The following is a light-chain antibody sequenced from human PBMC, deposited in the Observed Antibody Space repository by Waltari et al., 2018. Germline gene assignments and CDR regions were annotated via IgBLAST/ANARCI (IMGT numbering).Light chain of an antibody. Sequence: QSALIQPASVSGSPGQSITIPCAATSSNIGCYNLVSCYQQYPGKAPKVMIYEVYKRPSGVSNRFSGSKSGNTASLTISGLQAEDETDYYCCSYAGSNSWVFGGGTKVTVL. CDR1: SSNIGCYNL. CDR3: CSYAGSNSWV. CDR2: EVY. V-gene: IGLV2-23*02. J-gene: IGLJ3*02.